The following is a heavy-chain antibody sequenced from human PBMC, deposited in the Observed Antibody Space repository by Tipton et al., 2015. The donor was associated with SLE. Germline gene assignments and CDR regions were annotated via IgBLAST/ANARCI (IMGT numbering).Heavy chain of an antibody. CDR3: RGTPYYQYYMDV. CDR2: IYTSGTT. V-gene: IGHV4-59*10. D-gene: IGHD2-15*01. CDR1: GGSFSGYY. J-gene: IGHJ6*03. Sequence: TLSLTCAVYGGSFSGYYWTWIRQPAGKGLEWIGRIYTSGTTNYNPSLRSRVTMSVDTSKNQFSLRLSSVTAADTAVYYCRGTPYYQYYMDVWGKGTTVTVS.